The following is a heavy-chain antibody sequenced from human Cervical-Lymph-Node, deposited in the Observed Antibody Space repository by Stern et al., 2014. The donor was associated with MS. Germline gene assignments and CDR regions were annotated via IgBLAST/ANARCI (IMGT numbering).Heavy chain of an antibody. CDR2: VNPNSGGT. J-gene: IGHJ6*02. CDR3: ARGPNEHWGGHYNSHAMDV. CDR1: GYTFSAYY. D-gene: IGHD2-21*01. Sequence: QVQLVQSGAEVKKPGASVKVSCKASGYTFSAYYLHWVRQAPGQGLAWMGWVNPNSGGTIYAAQFHGRVTMTRDTSTSTAFMELSRLTSDDTAIYYCARGPNEHWGGHYNSHAMDVWGQGTTVTVSS. V-gene: IGHV1-2*02.